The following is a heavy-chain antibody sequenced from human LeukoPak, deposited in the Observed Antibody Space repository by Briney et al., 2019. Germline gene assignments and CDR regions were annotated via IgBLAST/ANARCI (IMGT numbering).Heavy chain of an antibody. CDR2: INHSGST. D-gene: IGHD3-16*02. V-gene: IGHV4-34*01. CDR3: TRQRRPFSPFSF. Sequence: PSETLSLTCAVSGGSFSGYYWSWVRQPPGKGLEWIGEINHSGSTNYNPSLKSRVTISVDTSKNQFSLKLSSVTAADTAVYSCTRQRRPFSPFSFWGQGVLVTVSS. CDR1: GGSFSGYY. J-gene: IGHJ4*02.